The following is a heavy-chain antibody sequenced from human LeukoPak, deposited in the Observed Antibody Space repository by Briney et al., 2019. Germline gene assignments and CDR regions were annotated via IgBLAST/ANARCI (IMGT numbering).Heavy chain of an antibody. D-gene: IGHD3-3*01. CDR2: ISTSGGRT. Sequence: GGSLRLSCAASGFTFSSYAMTWVRQAPGKGLEWVSVISTSGGRTYYADSVKGRFTISRDNSKNTLYLQMNSLRAEDTAVYYCTKDRLGITIFGVVIEDAFDIWGQGTMVTVSS. CDR3: TKDRLGITIFGVVIEDAFDI. CDR1: GFTFSSYA. V-gene: IGHV3-23*01. J-gene: IGHJ3*02.